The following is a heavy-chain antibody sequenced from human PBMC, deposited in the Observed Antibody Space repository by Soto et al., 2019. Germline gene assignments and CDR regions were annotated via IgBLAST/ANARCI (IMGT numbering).Heavy chain of an antibody. D-gene: IGHD2-8*01. V-gene: IGHV4-39*07. CDR2: IYYSGST. CDR3: ARARYCTNGVCYTGPTNFDY. CDR1: GVSISSSSYY. Sequence: SETLSLTCTVSGVSISSSSYYWGWIRQPPGKGLEWIGSIYYSGSTNYNPSLKSRVTISVDTSKNQFSLKLSSVTAADTAVYYCARARYCTNGVCYTGPTNFDYWGQGTLVTVSS. J-gene: IGHJ4*02.